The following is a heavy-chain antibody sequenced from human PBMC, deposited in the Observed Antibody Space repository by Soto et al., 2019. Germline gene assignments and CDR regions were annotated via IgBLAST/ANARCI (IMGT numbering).Heavy chain of an antibody. CDR3: AREPPRVAVASFTYYYCMDV. CDR1: GGTFSSYA. CDR2: IIPIFGTA. Sequence: QVQLVQSGAEVKKPGASVKVSCKASGGTFSSYAISWVRQAPGQGLEWMVVIIPIFGTANYAQKFQGRVTITADKSTNTSYMELSRLRSEDTAVYSCAREPPRVAVASFTYYYCMDVWGQGTTVTVSS. D-gene: IGHD6-19*01. V-gene: IGHV1-69*06. J-gene: IGHJ6*02.